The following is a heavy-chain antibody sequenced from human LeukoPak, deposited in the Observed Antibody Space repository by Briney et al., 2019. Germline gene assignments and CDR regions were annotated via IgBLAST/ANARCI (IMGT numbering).Heavy chain of an antibody. J-gene: IGHJ5*02. V-gene: IGHV3-30-3*01. CDR2: ISYDGSNK. Sequence: GGSLGLSCAASGFTFSSYAMHWVRQAPGKGLEWVAVISYDGSNKYYADSVKGRFTISRDNSKNTLYLQMNSLRAEDTAVYYCARVPTVRSFGPWGQGTLVTVSS. CDR1: GFTFSSYA. CDR3: ARVPTVRSFGP. D-gene: IGHD6-6*01.